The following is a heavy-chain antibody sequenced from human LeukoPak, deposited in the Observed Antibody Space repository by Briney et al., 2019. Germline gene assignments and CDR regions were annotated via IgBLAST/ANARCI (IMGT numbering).Heavy chain of an antibody. V-gene: IGHV4-39*01. CDR1: GGSISSSSYY. J-gene: IGHJ4*02. Sequence: SETLSLTCTVSGGSISSSSYYWGWIRQPPGEGLEWIGSIYYSGSTYYNPSLKSRVTISVDTSKNQFSLKLSSVTAADTAVYYCARQDVTMVRGVTYFDYWGQGTLVTVSS. D-gene: IGHD3-10*01. CDR2: IYYSGST. CDR3: ARQDVTMVRGVTYFDY.